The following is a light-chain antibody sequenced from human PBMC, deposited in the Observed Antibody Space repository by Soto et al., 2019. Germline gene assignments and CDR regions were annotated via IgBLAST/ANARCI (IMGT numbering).Light chain of an antibody. V-gene: IGKV3-15*01. J-gene: IGKJ1*01. CDR1: QYISKY. CDR2: DAS. Sequence: EVVMTQSPATLSVSPWERATLSCRAIQYISKYLAWYQQRPGQAPRLLIYDASTRATGIPDRFSGSGSGTEFTLTISSLQSEDVAVYCCHQYNEWRTFGQGTKVDIK. CDR3: HQYNEWRT.